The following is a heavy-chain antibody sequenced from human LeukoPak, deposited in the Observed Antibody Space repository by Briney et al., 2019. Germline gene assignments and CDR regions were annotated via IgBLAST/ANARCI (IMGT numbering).Heavy chain of an antibody. V-gene: IGHV3-7*01. D-gene: IGHD6-19*01. CDR3: AREDSSGWYVYFDY. CDR1: GFSLSAYW. Sequence: GGSLRLSCAASGFSLSAYWMTWVRQAPGKGLEWVANINRDGSQKNHVDSVKGRFTISRDNAKNSLYLQMNSLRAEDTAVYYCAREDSSGWYVYFDYWGQGTLVTVSS. J-gene: IGHJ4*02. CDR2: INRDGSQK.